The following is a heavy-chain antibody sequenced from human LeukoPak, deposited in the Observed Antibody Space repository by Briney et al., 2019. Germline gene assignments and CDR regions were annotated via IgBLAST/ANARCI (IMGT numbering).Heavy chain of an antibody. CDR1: GYTLTELS. CDR2: FDPEDGET. V-gene: IGHV1-24*01. Sequence: GASVKVSCKVSGYTLTELSMHWVRQAPGKGLEWMGGFDPEDGETIYAQKFQGRVTMTEDTSTYTAYMELSSLRSEDTAVYYCATEMGVGGYNFFDYWGQGTLVTVSS. J-gene: IGHJ4*02. D-gene: IGHD5-24*01. CDR3: ATEMGVGGYNFFDY.